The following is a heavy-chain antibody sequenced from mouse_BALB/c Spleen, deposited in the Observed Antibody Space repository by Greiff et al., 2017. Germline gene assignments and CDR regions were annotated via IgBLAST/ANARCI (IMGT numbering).Heavy chain of an antibody. CDR3: ARDPITTATGWYFDV. V-gene: IGHV2-6-7*01. CDR2: IWGDGST. CDR1: GFSLTGYG. J-gene: IGHJ1*01. D-gene: IGHD1-2*01. Sequence: VQLQQSGPGLVAPSQSLSITCTVSGFSLTGYGVNWVRQPPGKGLEWLGMIWGDGSTDYNSALKSRLSISKDNSKSQVFLKMNSLQTDDTARYYCARDPITTATGWYFDVWGAGTTVTVSS.